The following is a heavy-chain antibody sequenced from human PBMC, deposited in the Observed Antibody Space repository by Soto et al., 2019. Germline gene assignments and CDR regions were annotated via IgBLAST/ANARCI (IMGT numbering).Heavy chain of an antibody. CDR2: ISDDGSEE. D-gene: IGHD6-19*01. CDR3: VWSPDRTGWYDFDY. J-gene: IGHJ4*02. Sequence: AQLVESGGGVLHPGRSLRLSCAASGFTFSSYAMHWVRQAPGKGLQWVGVISDDGSEEHYADFVKGRLSISRDNSKSTVFLQMNSLRADDTAVYYCVWSPDRTGWYDFDYWGQGTLVTVSS. V-gene: IGHV3-30-3*01. CDR1: GFTFSSYA.